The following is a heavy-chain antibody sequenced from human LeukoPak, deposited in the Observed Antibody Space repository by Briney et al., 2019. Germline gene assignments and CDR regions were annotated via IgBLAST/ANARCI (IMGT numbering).Heavy chain of an antibody. CDR2: IYSGGST. CDR3: PRVQSSTSCGHFDY. Sequence: GGSLRLSCAASGFTVSSNYMSWVRQAPSKGLEGVSVIYSGGSTYYADSVKGRFTISRDNSKNTLYLQMNSLRAEDTAVYYCPRVQSSTSCGHFDYWGQGTLVTVSS. D-gene: IGHD2-2*01. J-gene: IGHJ4*02. V-gene: IGHV3-66*02. CDR1: GFTVSSNY.